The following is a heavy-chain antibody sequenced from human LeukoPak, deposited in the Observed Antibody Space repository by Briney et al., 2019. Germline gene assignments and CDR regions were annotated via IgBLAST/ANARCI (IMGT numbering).Heavy chain of an antibody. CDR2: ISSSSSYI. V-gene: IGHV3-21*01. Sequence: GGSLRLSCAASGFTFSSYSMNWVRQAPGKGLDWVSSISSSSSYIYYADSVKGRFTISRDNAKNSLYLQMNSLRAEDTAVYYCARASNDYFDYWGQGTLVTVSS. D-gene: IGHD1-1*01. CDR3: ARASNDYFDY. J-gene: IGHJ4*02. CDR1: GFTFSSYS.